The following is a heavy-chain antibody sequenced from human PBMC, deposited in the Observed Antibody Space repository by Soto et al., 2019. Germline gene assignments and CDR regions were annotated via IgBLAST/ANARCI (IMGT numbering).Heavy chain of an antibody. Sequence: QVQLVQSRAEVKKPGASVKVSCKASGYTFTSYAMHWVRQAPGQRLEWMGWINAGNGNTEYSQKFQGRVTITRDTSAITAYMELSSLRSEDTAVYYCARICPRKLEFDYWGQGTLVTVSS. V-gene: IGHV1-3*01. CDR3: ARICPRKLEFDY. D-gene: IGHD1-1*01. J-gene: IGHJ4*02. CDR2: INAGNGNT. CDR1: GYTFTSYA.